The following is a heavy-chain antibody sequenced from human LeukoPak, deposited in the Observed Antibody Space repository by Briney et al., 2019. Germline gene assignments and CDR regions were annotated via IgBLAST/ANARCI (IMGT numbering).Heavy chain of an antibody. CDR1: GYTFTSYD. D-gene: IGHD1-14*01. J-gene: IGHJ6*03. CDR2: MNPNSGNT. V-gene: IGHV1-8*03. CDR3: ARGIRKARGNGVYYYYYMDV. Sequence: ASVKVSCKASGYTFTSYDINWVRQATGQGLEWMGWMNPNSGNTGYAQKFQGRVTITRNTSISTAYMELSSLRSEDTAVYYCARGIRKARGNGVYYYYYMDVWGKGTTVTVSS.